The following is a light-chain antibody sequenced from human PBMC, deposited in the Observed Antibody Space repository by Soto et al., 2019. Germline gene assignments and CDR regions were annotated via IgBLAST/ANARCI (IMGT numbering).Light chain of an antibody. CDR1: QDINKY. CDR2: ATS. V-gene: IGKV1-39*01. CDR3: QQSYSSPYT. Sequence: DIQMTQSPSSLSAAVGDSVTITCRASQDINKYLNWYHQTPGKAPKLLVFATSTLHNGVPSRVSGSRSGTDFSLTITSLQPEDFAPYYCQQSYSSPYTFGQGTKLEIK. J-gene: IGKJ2*01.